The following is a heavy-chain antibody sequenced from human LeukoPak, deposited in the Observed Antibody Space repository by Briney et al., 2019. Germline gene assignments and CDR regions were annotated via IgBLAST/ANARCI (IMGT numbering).Heavy chain of an antibody. CDR2: IIPIFGKA. J-gene: IGHJ4*02. CDR3: ARDLRVARGSVWVL. Sequence: SVKVSCKASGGTFISYAISWVRQAPGQGREWRGRIIPIFGKANYAQKFQGRGTITTDEYTRKEYMEMRRQRAEGTAVYYCARDLRVARGSVWVLWGQGTLVTVSS. CDR1: GGTFISYA. D-gene: IGHD3-10*01. V-gene: IGHV1-69*05.